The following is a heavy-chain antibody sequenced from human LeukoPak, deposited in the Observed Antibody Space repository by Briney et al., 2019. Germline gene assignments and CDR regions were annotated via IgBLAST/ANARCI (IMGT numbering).Heavy chain of an antibody. CDR2: ISGSGDIT. J-gene: IGHJ4*02. CDR1: GFTFNSYA. Sequence: PGGSLRLSCAASGFTFNSYAMSWVRQAPGKGLEWVSSISGSGDITYFGDSVKGRFTISRDKSKNTLYLQMNSLRAEDTAVYYCAKDKDLTKLGYFDYWGQGTLVTVSS. CDR3: AKDKDLTKLGYFDY. D-gene: IGHD3-3*01. V-gene: IGHV3-23*01.